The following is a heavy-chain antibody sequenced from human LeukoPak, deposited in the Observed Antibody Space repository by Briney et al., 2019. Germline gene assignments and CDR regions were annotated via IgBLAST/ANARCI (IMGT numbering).Heavy chain of an antibody. D-gene: IGHD6-13*01. V-gene: IGHV4-39*01. J-gene: IGHJ5*02. CDR3: ARLYGIAPAGIGLFDR. Sequence: PSETLSLTCTVSGGSISGSSYYRGSIRQPPWKGLEWIGSIYYSGSTYYNPSLKSRVTISVDTSKNQFSLKLSSVTAADTAVYYCARLYGIAPAGIGLFDRCGQGTLVTVSS. CDR1: GGSISGSSYY. CDR2: IYYSGST.